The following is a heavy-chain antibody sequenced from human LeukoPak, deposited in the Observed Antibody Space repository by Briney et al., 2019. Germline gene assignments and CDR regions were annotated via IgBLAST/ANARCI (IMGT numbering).Heavy chain of an antibody. V-gene: IGHV1-24*01. CDR3: ATGDFWSGSYYYYYMDV. J-gene: IGHJ6*03. Sequence: ASVKVSCKVSGYTLTELSMHWVRQAPGKGLEWMGGFDPEDGETIYAQKFQGRVTMTEDTSTDTAYMELSSLRSEDTAVYYCATGDFWSGSYYYYYMDVWGKGTTVTVSS. D-gene: IGHD3-3*01. CDR1: GYTLTELS. CDR2: FDPEDGET.